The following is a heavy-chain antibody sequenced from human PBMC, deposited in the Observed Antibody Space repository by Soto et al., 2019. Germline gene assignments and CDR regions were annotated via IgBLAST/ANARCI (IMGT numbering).Heavy chain of an antibody. CDR1: GFTFNSFA. CDR3: AKDRYFASGSYDY. CDR2: VSASGGDT. V-gene: IGHV3-23*01. J-gene: IGHJ4*02. D-gene: IGHD3-10*01. Sequence: PGGSLRLSCAASGFTFNSFAMTWIRQAPGKGLEWVSGVSASGGDTYYADSVKGRFTVSRDNSKNTLYLQMNSLRVEDTALYYCAKDRYFASGSYDYWGQGT.